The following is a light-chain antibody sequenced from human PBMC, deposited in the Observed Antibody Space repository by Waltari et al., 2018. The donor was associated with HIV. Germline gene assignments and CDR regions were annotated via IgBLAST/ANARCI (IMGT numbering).Light chain of an antibody. CDR3: HQYSNYLGS. J-gene: IGKJ1*01. Sequence: DIHMTQSPPTLTASIRDRVNITCRASQTVGDWLAWYQQKPGEAPTLLIYRATTVENGVPSRFSGSASGTDFTLAIDSLHPDDFATYYCHQYSNYLGSFGQGTRVQLK. V-gene: IGKV1-5*03. CDR2: RAT. CDR1: QTVGDW.